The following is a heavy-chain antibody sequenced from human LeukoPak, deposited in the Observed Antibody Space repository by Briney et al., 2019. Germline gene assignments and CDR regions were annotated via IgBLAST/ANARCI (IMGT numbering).Heavy chain of an antibody. J-gene: IGHJ4*02. D-gene: IGHD3-22*01. Sequence: SETLSLTCTVSGYSISSGYYWGWIRQPPGKGLEWIGSIYHSGSTNYNPSLKSRVTISVDTSKNQFSLKMSSVTAADTAVYYCARGGYSYGRYTYYYDSRGEYYFDYWGQGTLVTVSS. CDR3: ARGGYSYGRYTYYYDSRGEYYFDY. CDR1: GYSISSGYY. CDR2: IYHSGST. V-gene: IGHV4-38-2*02.